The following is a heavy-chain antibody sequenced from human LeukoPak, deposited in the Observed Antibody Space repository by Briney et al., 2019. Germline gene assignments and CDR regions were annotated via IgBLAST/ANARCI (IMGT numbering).Heavy chain of an antibody. CDR1: GFTFSSYA. Sequence: GGSLRLSSAASGFTFSSYAMSGVRQAPGKGPEWVSTIRDSGANTYYADSVKGRFTISRDNPKNTLYLQMISLRAEDTAVYYCAKFSAPTGVRCYVNYFDYWGQGTLVTVSS. CDR3: AKFSAPTGVRCYVNYFDY. D-gene: IGHD2-2*01. J-gene: IGHJ4*02. CDR2: IRDSGANT. V-gene: IGHV3-23*01.